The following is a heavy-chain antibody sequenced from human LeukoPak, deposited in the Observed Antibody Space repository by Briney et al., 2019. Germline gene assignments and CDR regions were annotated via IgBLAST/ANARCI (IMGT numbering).Heavy chain of an antibody. CDR2: INLSSGST. CDR1: GYTFTSYY. D-gene: IGHD6-13*01. J-gene: IGHJ4*02. Sequence: GASVKVSCKASGYTFTSYYMHWVRQAPGQGLEWMGIINLSSGSTSYAQNFQGRVTMTTNTSTNTVYMELSSLSSEDTTVYYCARGLIAAAGQVGDYWGQGILVTVSS. V-gene: IGHV1-46*01. CDR3: ARGLIAAAGQVGDY.